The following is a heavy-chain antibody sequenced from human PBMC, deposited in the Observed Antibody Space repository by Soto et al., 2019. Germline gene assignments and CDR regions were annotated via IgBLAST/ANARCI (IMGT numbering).Heavy chain of an antibody. D-gene: IGHD4-17*01. J-gene: IGHJ1*01. CDR3: ARGWVRTVTNPIHFQH. V-gene: IGHV1-69*01. CDR1: GGTFSSYA. Sequence: QVQLVQSGAEVKKPGSSVKVSCKASGGTFSSYAISWVRQAPGQVREWMGGIIPIFGTANYAQKFQGRVTITADESTSTAYMELSSLRSEDTAVYYCARGWVRTVTNPIHFQHWGQGTLVTVSS. CDR2: IIPIFGTA.